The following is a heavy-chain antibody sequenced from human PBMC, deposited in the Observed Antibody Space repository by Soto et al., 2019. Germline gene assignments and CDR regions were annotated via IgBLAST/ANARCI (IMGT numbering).Heavy chain of an antibody. J-gene: IGHJ6*03. D-gene: IGHD2-15*01. CDR3: AKHPLLQAKYYYYCMDV. CDR1: GFTFSSYA. Sequence: GGSLRLSCAASGFTFSSYAMSWVRQAPGKGLEWVSAISGSGGSTYYADSVKGRFTISRDNSKNTLYLQMNSLRAEDTAVYYCAKHPLLQAKYYYYCMDVWGKGTTVTVSS. V-gene: IGHV3-23*01. CDR2: ISGSGGST.